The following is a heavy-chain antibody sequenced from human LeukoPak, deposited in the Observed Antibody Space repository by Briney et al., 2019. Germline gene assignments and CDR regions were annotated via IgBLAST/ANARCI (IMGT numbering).Heavy chain of an antibody. Sequence: GGSLRLSCATSGFTFRGYLMSWVRQAPGKGLEWVANIKQDGSEKNYVDSVKGRFTISRDNAKNSLFLQMNSLRAEDTAVYYCYCAVEDYWGQGTLVTVSS. V-gene: IGHV3-7*01. CDR3: YCAVEDY. D-gene: IGHD2-15*01. CDR1: GFTFRGYL. CDR2: IKQDGSEK. J-gene: IGHJ4*02.